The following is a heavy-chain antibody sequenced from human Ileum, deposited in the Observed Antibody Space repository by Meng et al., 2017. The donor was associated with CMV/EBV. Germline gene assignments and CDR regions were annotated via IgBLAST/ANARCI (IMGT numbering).Heavy chain of an antibody. Sequence: HVQLQQWGAGLLKPAASLSPTCAVYGGSFSGYYWSWIRQPPGKGLEWIGEINQSGSTNYNPSLKSRVTISGEMSKNQFSLKLSSVTAADTAVYYCARGQYYDVLTGRYNNWFDPWGQGTLVTVSS. J-gene: IGHJ5*02. CDR2: INQSGST. D-gene: IGHD3-9*01. CDR3: ARGQYYDVLTGRYNNWFDP. V-gene: IGHV4-34*02. CDR1: GGSFSGYY.